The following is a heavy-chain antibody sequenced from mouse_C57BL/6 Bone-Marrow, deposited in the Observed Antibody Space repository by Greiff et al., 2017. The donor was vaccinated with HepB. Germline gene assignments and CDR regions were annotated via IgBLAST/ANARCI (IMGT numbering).Heavy chain of an antibody. CDR3: ARPRLLSHWYFDV. Sequence: QVQLKQSGTGLVKPGASVKLSCKASGYTFTSYWMPWVRQRPGQGLEWIGNINPSNGGTNYNEKLKSKCTLTVDKSSSTAYMQLSSLKSEDSAVYYCARPRLLSHWYFDVGGTGTTVTVSS. V-gene: IGHV1-53*01. D-gene: IGHD2-1*01. CDR2: INPSNGGT. CDR1: GYTFTSYW. J-gene: IGHJ1*03.